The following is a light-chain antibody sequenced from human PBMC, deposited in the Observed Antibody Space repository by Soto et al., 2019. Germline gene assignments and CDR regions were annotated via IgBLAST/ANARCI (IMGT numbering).Light chain of an antibody. Sequence: EIVLTQSPDTLSLSPGERVTLSCRASQSVSRSFLAWYQQKPGQAPRLLIYRASYRATGIPDRFTGSGSGTDFTLTISRLEPEDFAVYYCQQYESAPLTFGGGAKVEIK. J-gene: IGKJ4*01. V-gene: IGKV3-20*01. CDR3: QQYESAPLT. CDR1: QSVSRSF. CDR2: RAS.